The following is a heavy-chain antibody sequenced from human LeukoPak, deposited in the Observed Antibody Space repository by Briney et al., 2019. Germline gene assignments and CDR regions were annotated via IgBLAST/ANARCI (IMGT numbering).Heavy chain of an antibody. CDR3: ARQSAAADAFDI. D-gene: IGHD6-13*01. J-gene: IGHJ3*02. CDR1: GGSISNSNYY. CDR2: IYYSGST. Sequence: SETLSLTCTVSGGSISNSNYYWGWIRQPPGKGLEWIGSIYYSGSTYYNPSLKSRVTISVDTSKNQFSLKLSSVTAADTAVYYCARQSAAADAFDIWGQGTMVTVSS. V-gene: IGHV4-39*01.